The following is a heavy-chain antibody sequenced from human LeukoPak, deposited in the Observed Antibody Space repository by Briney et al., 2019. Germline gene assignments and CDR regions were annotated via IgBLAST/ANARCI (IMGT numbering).Heavy chain of an antibody. Sequence: ASVKVSCKASGYTFTSYYMHWVRQAPGQGLEWMGITNPSGGSTSYAQKFQGRVTMTRDTSTSTVYMELSSLRSEDTAVYYCARSGAAAINYYYYCMDVWGQGTTVTVSS. D-gene: IGHD6-13*01. CDR2: TNPSGGST. CDR3: ARSGAAAINYYYYCMDV. CDR1: GYTFTSYY. J-gene: IGHJ6*02. V-gene: IGHV1-46*01.